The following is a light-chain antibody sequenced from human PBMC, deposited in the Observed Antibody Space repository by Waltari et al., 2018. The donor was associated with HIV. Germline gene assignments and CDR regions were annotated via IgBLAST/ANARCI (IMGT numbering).Light chain of an antibody. Sequence: QSALTPPASVSGSPGQSITISCTGTSSDVGGSNYVSWYQPHPGKAPKPMFYELSNRPPRVSNHFSRSKSGNTASLAISVLQAGYEACDFLSSNSSSSTLVFGVGTKLTVL. V-gene: IGLV2-14*01. CDR2: ELS. CDR1: SSDVGGSNY. CDR3: SSNSSSSTLV. J-gene: IGLJ2*01.